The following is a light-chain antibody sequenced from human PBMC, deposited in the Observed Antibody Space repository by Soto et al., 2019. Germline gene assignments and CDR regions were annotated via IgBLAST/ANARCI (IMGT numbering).Light chain of an antibody. CDR2: GAS. Sequence: EIVMTQSPATLSVSPGERATLSCRASPSVGSNLAWYQQKPGQAPRLLIYGASTRATGIPARFRGSGSGTEFTLTISSLQSEDFAIYFCQQYNNWPPDRTFGQGTKVEIK. V-gene: IGKV3-15*01. CDR3: QQYNNWPPDRT. J-gene: IGKJ1*01. CDR1: PSVGSN.